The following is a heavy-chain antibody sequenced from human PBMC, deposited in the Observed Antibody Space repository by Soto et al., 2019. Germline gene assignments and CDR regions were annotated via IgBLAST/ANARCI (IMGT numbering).Heavy chain of an antibody. Sequence: SVKVSCKASGGTFSSYAISWVRQAPGQGLERMRGIIPIFGTANYAQKFQGRVTITADESTSTAYMELSSLRSEDTAVYYCASVAVYCGGDCRGDPRLFYYYYGMDVWGQGTTVTVSS. CDR1: GGTFSSYA. V-gene: IGHV1-69*13. CDR3: ASVAVYCGGDCRGDPRLFYYYYGMDV. J-gene: IGHJ6*02. CDR2: IIPIFGTA. D-gene: IGHD2-21*02.